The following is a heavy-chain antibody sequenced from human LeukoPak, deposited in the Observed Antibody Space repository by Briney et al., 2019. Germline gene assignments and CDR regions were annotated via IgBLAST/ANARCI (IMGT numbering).Heavy chain of an antibody. CDR3: ATTIISDFDY. CDR1: GFTFSGYI. D-gene: IGHD3-10*01. J-gene: IGHJ4*02. CDR2: ISGSGDTT. V-gene: IGHV3-23*01. Sequence: GGSLRLSCAASGFTFSGYIMNWVRQAPGKGLEWVSSISGSGDTTWYADSVKGRFTISRDNSKNTLYLQMNSLRAEDTAVYSCATTIISDFDYWGQGTLVTVSS.